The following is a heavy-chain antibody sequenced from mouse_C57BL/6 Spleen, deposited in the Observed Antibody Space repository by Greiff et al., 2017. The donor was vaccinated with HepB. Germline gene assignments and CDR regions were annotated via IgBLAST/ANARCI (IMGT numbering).Heavy chain of an antibody. CDR2: FYPGSGSI. CDR1: GYTFTEYT. Sequence: QVQLKQSGAELVKPGASVKLSCKASGYTFTEYTIHWVKQRSGQGLEWIGWFYPGSGSIKYNEKFKDKATLTADKSSSTVYMELSRLTSEDSAVYVCARHEDYYGSSYGYFDVWGTGTTVTVSS. CDR3: ARHEDYYGSSYGYFDV. D-gene: IGHD1-1*01. V-gene: IGHV1-62-2*01. J-gene: IGHJ1*03.